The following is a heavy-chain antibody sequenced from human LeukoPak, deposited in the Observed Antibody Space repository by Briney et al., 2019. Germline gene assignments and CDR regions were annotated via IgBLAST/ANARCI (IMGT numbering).Heavy chain of an antibody. D-gene: IGHD6-13*01. CDR2: ISDDGSNK. J-gene: IGHJ4*02. Sequence: GGSLRLSCAASGITFSSYGMHCVRQAPGKGLEWVAVISDDGSNKYYADSVKGRFTISSDNSKNTLYLQMNSLRAEDTALYYCAKDGGIATDYFDYWGQGTLVTVSS. V-gene: IGHV3-30*18. CDR3: AKDGGIATDYFDY. CDR1: GITFSSYG.